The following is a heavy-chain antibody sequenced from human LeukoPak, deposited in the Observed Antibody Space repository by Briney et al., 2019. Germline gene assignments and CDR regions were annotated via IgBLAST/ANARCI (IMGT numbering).Heavy chain of an antibody. Sequence: PSETLSLTCTVSGGSISSSSYYWGWIRQPPGKGLEWIGSIYYSGSTYYNPSLKSRVTISVDTSKNQFSLKLSSVTAADTAVYYCARDSGLLWFGESPYAFDIWGQGTMVTVSS. CDR2: IYYSGST. J-gene: IGHJ3*02. D-gene: IGHD3-10*01. CDR1: GGSISSSSYY. V-gene: IGHV4-39*07. CDR3: ARDSGLLWFGESPYAFDI.